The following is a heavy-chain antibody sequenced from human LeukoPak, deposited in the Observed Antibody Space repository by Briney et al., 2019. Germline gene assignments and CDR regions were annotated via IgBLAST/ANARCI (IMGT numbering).Heavy chain of an antibody. V-gene: IGHV3-11*04. CDR1: GFTFSDYY. Sequence: PGGSLRLSCAASGFTFSDYYMSWIRQAPGKGLEWVSYISSSGSTIYYADSVKGRFTISRDNAKNSLYLQMNSLRAEDTAVYYCARDSLTYCGGDCSLAYYYYMDVWGKGTTVTVSS. D-gene: IGHD2-21*02. CDR3: ARDSLTYCGGDCSLAYYYYMDV. CDR2: ISSSGSTI. J-gene: IGHJ6*03.